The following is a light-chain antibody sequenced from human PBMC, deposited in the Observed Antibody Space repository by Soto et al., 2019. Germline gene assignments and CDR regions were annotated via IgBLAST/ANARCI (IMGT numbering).Light chain of an antibody. J-gene: IGKJ4*01. V-gene: IGKV3-20*01. CDR2: GAS. CDR3: RQYGRSLGFT. Sequence: FVLPQSPSTLSLSPWARAPPSGGAGQTVSSIFLAWYQDKPCQGHRLIIYGASTRATGIPDRFSGSGSGTDFTLTISRLDPEDFAVYYCRQYGRSLGFTFGGGTKVDIK. CDR1: QTVSSIF.